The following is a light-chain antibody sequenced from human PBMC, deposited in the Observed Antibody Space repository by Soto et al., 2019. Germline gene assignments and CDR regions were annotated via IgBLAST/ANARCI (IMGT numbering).Light chain of an antibody. CDR3: QQLYNYPRT. V-gene: IGKV1-9*01. Sequence: DIQLTQSPSFLSASVGDRITITCRASQGIASYLAWFQQKPGKAPELLILAASTLRSGVTSRFSGSGSEIEFTLTVSSLQPEDFATYYCQQLYNYPRTFGQGTKVEIK. CDR1: QGIASY. J-gene: IGKJ1*01. CDR2: AAS.